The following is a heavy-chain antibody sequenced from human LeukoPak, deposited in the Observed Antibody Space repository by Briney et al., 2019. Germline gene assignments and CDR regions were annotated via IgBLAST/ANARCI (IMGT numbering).Heavy chain of an antibody. CDR2: ISGSDGST. D-gene: IGHD3-22*01. Sequence: GGSLRLSCAASGFTFSSYAMSWVRQAPGKGLEWVSGISGSDGSTYYADPVKGRFTISRDNSKNTLYLQMNSLRAEDTAVYYCAKDRVGYYPYYFDYWGQGTLVTVSS. CDR3: AKDRVGYYPYYFDY. V-gene: IGHV3-23*01. CDR1: GFTFSSYA. J-gene: IGHJ4*02.